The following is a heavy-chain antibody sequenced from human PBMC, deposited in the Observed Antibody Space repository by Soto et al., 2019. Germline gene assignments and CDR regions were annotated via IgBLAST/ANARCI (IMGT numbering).Heavy chain of an antibody. D-gene: IGHD3-3*01. Sequence: GGSLRLSCAASGFTFSSYWMHWVRQAPGKGLVWVSRINSDGSSKNYADSVKGRFTISRDNAKNTLYLQMNSLRAEDTAVYYCSNWSLADYDFWSGSDWFDPWGQGTLVTVSS. CDR3: SNWSLADYDFWSGSDWFDP. J-gene: IGHJ5*02. CDR2: INSDGSSK. CDR1: GFTFSSYW. V-gene: IGHV3-74*01.